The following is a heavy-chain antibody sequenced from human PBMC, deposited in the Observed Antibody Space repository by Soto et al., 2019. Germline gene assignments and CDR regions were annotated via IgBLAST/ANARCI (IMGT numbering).Heavy chain of an antibody. CDR1: GFTFSSYW. Sequence: EVQLVESGGGLVQPGGSLRLSCAASGFTFSSYWMHWVRQAPGKGLVWVSHINSDGSSTSYADSVKGRFTISRGNAKNTLYLQMNSLRAEDTAVYYCARDRYCSSTSCYADAFDIWGQGTMVTVSS. CDR2: INSDGSST. CDR3: ARDRYCSSTSCYADAFDI. V-gene: IGHV3-74*01. J-gene: IGHJ3*02. D-gene: IGHD2-2*01.